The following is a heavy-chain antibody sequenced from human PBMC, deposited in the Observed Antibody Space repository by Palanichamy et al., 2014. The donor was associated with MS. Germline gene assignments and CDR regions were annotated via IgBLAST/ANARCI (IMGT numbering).Heavy chain of an antibody. D-gene: IGHD3-22*01. CDR2: ISYDGNTK. V-gene: IGHV3-30-3*01. CDR1: EFTFSSYA. Sequence: QVQLVESGGGVVQIGRSLRLSCAASEFTFSSYAMHWVRQTPDKGLEWVTVISYDGNTKYYTDSVKGRFTISRDNSKNTLYLQMNSLRAEDTAVYYCARAHDSRWHSFDYWGQGTLVTVSS. J-gene: IGHJ4*02. CDR3: ARAHDSRWHSFDY.